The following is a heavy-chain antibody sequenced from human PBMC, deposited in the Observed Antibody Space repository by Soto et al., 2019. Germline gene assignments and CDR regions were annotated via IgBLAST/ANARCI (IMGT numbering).Heavy chain of an antibody. CDR1: GYTFTSYA. CDR2: INAGNGNT. Sequence: QVPLVQSGAEVKKPGASVKVSCKASGYTFTSYAMHWVRQAPGQRLEWMGWINAGNGNTKYSQKFQGRVTITRDTSASTAYMELSSLRSEDTAVYYCARDRYCSSTSCYPVWFDPWGQGTLVTVSS. V-gene: IGHV1-3*01. CDR3: ARDRYCSSTSCYPVWFDP. J-gene: IGHJ5*02. D-gene: IGHD2-2*01.